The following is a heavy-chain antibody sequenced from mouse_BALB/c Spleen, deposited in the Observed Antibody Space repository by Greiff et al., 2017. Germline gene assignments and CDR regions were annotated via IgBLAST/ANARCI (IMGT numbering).Heavy chain of an antibody. CDR2: ISSGGGST. CDR1: GFAFSSYD. D-gene: IGHD2-2*01. CDR3: AIIYYGYSYAMDY. J-gene: IGHJ4*01. V-gene: IGHV5-12-1*01. Sequence: EVNVVESGGGLVKPGGSLKLSCAASGFAFSSYDMSWVRQTPEKRLEWVAYISSGGGSTYYPDTVKGRFTISRDNAKNTLYLQMSSLKSEDTAMYYCAIIYYGYSYAMDYWGQGTSVTVSS.